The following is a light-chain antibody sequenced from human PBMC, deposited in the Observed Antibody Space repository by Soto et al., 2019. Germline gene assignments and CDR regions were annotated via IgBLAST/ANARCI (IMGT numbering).Light chain of an antibody. Sequence: DIQMAQSPSTLSASVGDRVVITCRASQIITTWLAWYQQKPGKAPKLLIYDASSLESGVPSRFSCSGSGTEFTLTISRLQPDDFATYYCQQYNDYWTFGQAPNV. V-gene: IGKV1-5*01. CDR2: DAS. CDR1: QIITTW. CDR3: QQYNDYWT. J-gene: IGKJ1*01.